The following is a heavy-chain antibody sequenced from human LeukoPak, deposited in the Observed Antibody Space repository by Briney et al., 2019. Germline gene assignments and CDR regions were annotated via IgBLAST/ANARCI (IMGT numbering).Heavy chain of an antibody. CDR2: ISAYNGNT. J-gene: IGHJ3*02. Sequence: ASVKVSCKASGYTFTSYGISWVRQAPGQGLEWMGWISAYNGNTNYAQKLQGRVTMTTDTSTSTAYMELRSLRSDDTAVYYCARGRGYDSSGYYFGSYAFDIWGQGTMVTVSS. CDR1: GYTFTSYG. D-gene: IGHD3-22*01. CDR3: ARGRGYDSSGYYFGSYAFDI. V-gene: IGHV1-18*01.